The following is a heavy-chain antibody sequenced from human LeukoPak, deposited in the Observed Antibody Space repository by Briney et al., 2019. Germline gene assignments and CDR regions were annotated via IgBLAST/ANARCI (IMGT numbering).Heavy chain of an antibody. Sequence: SVKVSCKASGGNFRDFAISWVRQAPGEGLEWMGGIGPIFNRPHYAPKFQGRVTITADESTSTAYMELSGVRSDDTAVYFCARQGNQLLYYFYYLDVWGNGTTVTVSS. CDR2: IGPIFNRP. J-gene: IGHJ6*03. CDR3: ARQGNQLLYYFYYLDV. D-gene: IGHD1-14*01. CDR1: GGNFRDFA. V-gene: IGHV1-69*13.